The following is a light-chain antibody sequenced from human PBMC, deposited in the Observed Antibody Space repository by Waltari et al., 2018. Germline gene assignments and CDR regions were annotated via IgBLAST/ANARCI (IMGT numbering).Light chain of an antibody. CDR1: QSVSSSY. CDR2: GAS. J-gene: IGKJ4*01. CDR3: QQYGSSPPLT. Sequence: EIVLTQSPGTLFLSPGERATLSCRASQSVSSSYLAWYQQKPGQAPRLRIYGASSRATGIPDRFSGSGSGTGFTLTSMRLEPEDCAVYYCQQYGSSPPLTCGGGTKVEIK. V-gene: IGKV3-20*01.